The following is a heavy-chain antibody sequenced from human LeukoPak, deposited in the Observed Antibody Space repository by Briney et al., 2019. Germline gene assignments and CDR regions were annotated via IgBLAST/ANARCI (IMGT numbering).Heavy chain of an antibody. CDR1: GYTFTSYD. CDR3: ARTRTYYDILTGYYKYYYYGMDV. Sequence: ASVKVSCKASGYTFTSYDINWVRQATGQGLEWMGWMNPNSGNTGYAQKFQGRVTMTRNTSISTAYMELSSLRSEDTAVYYCARTRTYYDILTGYYKYYYYGMDVRGQGTTVTVSS. CDR2: MNPNSGNT. D-gene: IGHD3-9*01. V-gene: IGHV1-8*01. J-gene: IGHJ6*02.